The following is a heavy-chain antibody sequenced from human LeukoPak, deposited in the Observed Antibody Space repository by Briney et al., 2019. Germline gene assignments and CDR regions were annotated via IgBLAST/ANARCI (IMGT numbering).Heavy chain of an antibody. D-gene: IGHD3-22*01. CDR3: ARAETDYDSSGYPAEYFQH. J-gene: IGHJ1*01. Sequence: ASVKVSFKASGGTFSSYAISWVRQAPGQGLEWMGGIIPIFGTANYAQKFQGRVTITADESTSTAYMELSSLRSEDTAVYYCARAETDYDSSGYPAEYFQHWGQGTLVTVSS. CDR2: IIPIFGTA. CDR1: GGTFSSYA. V-gene: IGHV1-69*13.